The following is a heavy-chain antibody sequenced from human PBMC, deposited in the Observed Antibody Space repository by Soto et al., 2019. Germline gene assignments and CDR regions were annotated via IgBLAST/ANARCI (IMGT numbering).Heavy chain of an antibody. D-gene: IGHD1-1*01. CDR3: ARQKTTGRLN. Sequence: QLQLQESGPGLVRPSETLSLTCSVSGASISSSTDYWGWVRQPPGGGLEWLGTILYSGRTSYSPSLKSRVSMSVDTSNNHFSLRLTSVTAADTAVYYCARQKTTGRLNWGRGTLVTVSP. CDR1: GASISSSTDY. J-gene: IGHJ4*02. CDR2: ILYSGRT. V-gene: IGHV4-39*01.